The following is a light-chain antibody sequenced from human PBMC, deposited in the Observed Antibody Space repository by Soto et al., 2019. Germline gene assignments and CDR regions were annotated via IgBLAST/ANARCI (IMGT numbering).Light chain of an antibody. CDR2: DTS. J-gene: IGKJ1*01. CDR1: QSVISNF. V-gene: IGKV3-20*01. Sequence: EVVLTQSPGTLSLSPGESATLSCRASQSVISNFLAWYQQKPAQAPRLLIYDTSNRATGIPDRFSGSGSGTDFTLTISRLEPEDVAVYYCQQNGALPPTFGQGTKVEIK. CDR3: QQNGALPPT.